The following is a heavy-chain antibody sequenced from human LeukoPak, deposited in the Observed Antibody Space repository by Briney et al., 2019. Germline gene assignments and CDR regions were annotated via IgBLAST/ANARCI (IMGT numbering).Heavy chain of an antibody. CDR3: ARRLRFGRPTYYDFWSGYHDAFDI. CDR2: IYYSGST. J-gene: IGHJ3*02. CDR1: GGSISSGGYY. Sequence: SETLSLTCTVSGGSISSGGYYWSWIRQHPGKGLEWIGYIYYSGSTYYNPSLKSRVTISVDTSKNQFSLKLSSVTAADTAVYYCARRLRFGRPTYYDFWSGYHDAFDIWGQGTMVTVSS. V-gene: IGHV4-31*03. D-gene: IGHD3-3*01.